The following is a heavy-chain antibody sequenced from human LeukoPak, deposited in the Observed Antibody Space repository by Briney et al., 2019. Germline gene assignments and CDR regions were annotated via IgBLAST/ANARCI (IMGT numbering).Heavy chain of an antibody. D-gene: IGHD3-22*01. J-gene: IGHJ5*02. Sequence: PSETLSLTCTVSGGSISSYYWSRIRQPPGKGLEWIGYIYYSGSTNYNPSLKSRVTISVDTSKNQFSLKLSSVTAADTAVYYCARAYWSYYYDSSGYYNWFDPWGQGTLVTVSS. V-gene: IGHV4-59*01. CDR2: IYYSGST. CDR3: ARAYWSYYYDSSGYYNWFDP. CDR1: GGSISSYY.